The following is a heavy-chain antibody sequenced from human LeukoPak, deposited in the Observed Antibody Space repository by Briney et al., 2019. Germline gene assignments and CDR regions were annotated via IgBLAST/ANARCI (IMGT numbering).Heavy chain of an antibody. J-gene: IGHJ4*02. Sequence: TSETLSLTCTVSGGSISSYYWSWIRQPPGKGLEWLGYIYYSGSTNYNPSLKSRVTISVDTSKNQFSLKLSSVTAADTAVYYCARGDYYDSSGYAYWGQGTLVTVSS. CDR2: IYYSGST. V-gene: IGHV4-59*01. CDR3: ARGDYYDSSGYAY. CDR1: GGSISSYY. D-gene: IGHD3-22*01.